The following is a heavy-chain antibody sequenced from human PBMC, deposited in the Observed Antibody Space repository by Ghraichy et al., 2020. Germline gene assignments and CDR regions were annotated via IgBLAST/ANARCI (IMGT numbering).Heavy chain of an antibody. CDR2: ISGSGGST. CDR3: AKGYYYDSSGYYADAFDI. J-gene: IGHJ3*02. Sequence: GGSLRLSCAASGFTFSSYAMSWVRQAPGKGLEWVSAISGSGGSTSYADSVKGRFTISRDKSKNTLYLQMNSLRAEDTAVYYCAKGYYYDSSGYYADAFDIWGQGTMVTVSS. CDR1: GFTFSSYA. V-gene: IGHV3-23*01. D-gene: IGHD3-22*01.